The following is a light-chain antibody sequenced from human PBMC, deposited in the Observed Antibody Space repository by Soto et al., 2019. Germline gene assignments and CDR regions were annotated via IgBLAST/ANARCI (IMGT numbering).Light chain of an antibody. J-gene: IGLJ3*02. CDR1: SSDVGGYNY. CDR2: EVT. Sequence: QSALTQPPSASGSPGQSVTISCTGTSSDVGGYNYVSWYQQYPGRAPKLMIYEVTKRPSGVPDRFSGSKSGNTASLTVSGLQAEDEADYCCSSYAASNNFHFVFGGGTKLTVL. V-gene: IGLV2-8*01. CDR3: SSYAASNNFHFV.